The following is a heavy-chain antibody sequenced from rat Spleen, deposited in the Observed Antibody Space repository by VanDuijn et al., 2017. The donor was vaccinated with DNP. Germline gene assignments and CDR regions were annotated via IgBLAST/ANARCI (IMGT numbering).Heavy chain of an antibody. J-gene: IGHJ3*01. CDR1: GFTFSDYG. V-gene: IGHV5S13*01. D-gene: IGHD1-4*01. CDR2: ISHSGDIP. Sequence: EVQLVESGGGLVQPGRSLKLSCAASGFTFSDYGMAWVRQTPKKGLEWVASISHSGDIPNYRDSVKGRFTISRDNAENTVYLQLNSLRSEDTATYYCATSPGPNWFAYWGQGTLVTVSS. CDR3: ATSPGPNWFAY.